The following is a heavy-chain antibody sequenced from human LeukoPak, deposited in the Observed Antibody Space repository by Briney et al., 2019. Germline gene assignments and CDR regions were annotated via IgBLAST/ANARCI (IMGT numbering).Heavy chain of an antibody. Sequence: KPSKTLSLTCTVSGGSISSYYWSWIRQPPGKGLEWIGYISYSGSTNYNPSLKSRVTISIDTSKNQFSLKLRSVTAADTAIYYCARQGYDILTGYIDAFDIWGQGTMVTVSS. V-gene: IGHV4-59*08. D-gene: IGHD3-9*01. J-gene: IGHJ3*02. CDR3: ARQGYDILTGYIDAFDI. CDR2: ISYSGST. CDR1: GGSISSYY.